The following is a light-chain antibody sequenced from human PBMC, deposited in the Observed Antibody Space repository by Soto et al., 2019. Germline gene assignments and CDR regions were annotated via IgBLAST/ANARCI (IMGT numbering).Light chain of an antibody. CDR2: EVT. CDR3: SSYTGRVAPYV. V-gene: IGLV2-14*01. Sequence: QSVLTQPASVSGSPGQSITISCSGSSSDVGNGYDSVSWYQQHPGKAPKLIIYEVTNRPSGVSSRFSGSKSGNTASLTISGLQAEDEADYYCSSYTGRVAPYVFGTGTKVTV. J-gene: IGLJ1*01. CDR1: SSDVGNGYDS.